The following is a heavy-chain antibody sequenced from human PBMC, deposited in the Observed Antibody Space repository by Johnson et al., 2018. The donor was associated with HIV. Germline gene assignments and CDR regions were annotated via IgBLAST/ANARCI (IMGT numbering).Heavy chain of an antibody. D-gene: IGHD3-10*01. CDR1: GFTFSSYR. J-gene: IGHJ3*02. Sequence: VQLVESGGGLVQPGGSLRLSCAASGFTFSSYRMHWVRQAPGKGLVWVSRINSDGSSTSYADSVKGRFTIPRDNAKNSLYLQMNSLRAEDTAVYYCARDPPGASEAFDIWGQGTMVTVSS. CDR2: INSDGSST. CDR3: ARDPPGASEAFDI. V-gene: IGHV3-74*01.